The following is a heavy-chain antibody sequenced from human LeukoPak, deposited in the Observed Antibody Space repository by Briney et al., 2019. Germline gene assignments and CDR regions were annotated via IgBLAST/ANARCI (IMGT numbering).Heavy chain of an antibody. CDR2: IGSSGSST. Sequence: GGSLRLSCAASGFTFSNYAMSWVRQAPGKGLEWVSGIGSSGSSTFYADSVKGRFTISRDNSKNTLYLKMNSLRVEDTAIYYCAKDDQWLLRYFDYWGKGTLVTVSS. V-gene: IGHV3-23*01. CDR1: GFTFSNYA. CDR3: AKDDQWLLRYFDY. D-gene: IGHD6-19*01. J-gene: IGHJ4*02.